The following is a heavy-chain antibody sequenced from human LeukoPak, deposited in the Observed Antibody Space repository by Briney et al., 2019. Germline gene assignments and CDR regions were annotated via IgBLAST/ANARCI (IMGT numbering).Heavy chain of an antibody. CDR2: MNPNSGGS. CDR1: GYTFTGYY. J-gene: IGHJ4*02. V-gene: IGHV1-2*02. D-gene: IGHD6-19*01. CDR3: ATRVVAGIPYYFDH. Sequence: ASVKVSCKTSGYTFTGYYMHWVRQAPGQALEWMGWMNPNSGGSNYAQKFQGRVTMTRDTSIGTAYMELSSLRSDDTAVYYCATRVVAGIPYYFDHWGQGTLVTVSS.